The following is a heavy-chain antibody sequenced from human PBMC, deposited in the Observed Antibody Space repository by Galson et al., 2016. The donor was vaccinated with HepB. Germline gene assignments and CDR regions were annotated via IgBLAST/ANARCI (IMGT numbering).Heavy chain of an antibody. Sequence: SETLSLTCVVSGGSISSSNWWTWVRQAPGKGLEWIGEIFHSGSTNYRPSLETRVTISVDKSKNQFYLKLIRVTAADTAVYYCARAPPMLVGRLTAGDYWGQGILVTVSS. CDR3: ARAPPMLVGRLTAGDY. V-gene: IGHV4-4*02. D-gene: IGHD6-13*01. CDR2: IFHSGST. CDR1: GGSISSSNW. J-gene: IGHJ4*02.